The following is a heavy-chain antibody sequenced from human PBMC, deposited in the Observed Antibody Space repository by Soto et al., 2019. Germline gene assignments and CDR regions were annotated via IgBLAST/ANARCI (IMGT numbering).Heavy chain of an antibody. Sequence: SETLSLTCAVYGGSFSGYYWSWIRQPPGKGLEWIGEINHSGSTNYNPSLKSRVTISVDTSKNQFSLKLSSVTAADTAVYYCARGIRGGSSHTYYYYGMDVWGQGTTVTVSS. D-gene: IGHD2-15*01. CDR1: GGSFSGYY. V-gene: IGHV4-34*01. CDR2: INHSGST. CDR3: ARGIRGGSSHTYYYYGMDV. J-gene: IGHJ6*02.